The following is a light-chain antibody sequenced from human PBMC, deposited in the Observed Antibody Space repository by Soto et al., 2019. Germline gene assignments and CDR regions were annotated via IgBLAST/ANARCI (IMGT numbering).Light chain of an antibody. CDR3: CSHAGSSVV. CDR1: SSDVGRYSF. CDR2: DIY. Sequence: QSVLTQPRSVSGSPGQSVTISCTGTSSDVGRYSFISWYQQHPGKAPKLILYDIYKRPSGVPDRFSGSKSGNTASLTISGLQAEDETDYYCCSHAGSSVVFXTGTKVTVL. V-gene: IGLV2-11*01. J-gene: IGLJ1*01.